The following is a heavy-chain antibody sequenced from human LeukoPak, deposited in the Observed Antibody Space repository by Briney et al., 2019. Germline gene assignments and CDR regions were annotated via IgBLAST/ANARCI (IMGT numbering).Heavy chain of an antibody. J-gene: IGHJ5*02. V-gene: IGHV1-2*02. CDR1: GYTFTGYY. D-gene: IGHD5-18*01. Sequence: ASVKASCKASGYTFTGYYMHWVRQAPGQGLEWMGWINPNSGGTNYAQKFQGRVTMTRDTSISTAYMELSRLRSDDTAVYYCARADGYSYVYGGNNWFDPWGQGTLVTVSS. CDR3: ARADGYSYVYGGNNWFDP. CDR2: INPNSGGT.